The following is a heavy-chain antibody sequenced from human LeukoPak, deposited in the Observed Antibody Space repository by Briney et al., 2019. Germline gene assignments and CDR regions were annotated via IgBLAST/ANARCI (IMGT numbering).Heavy chain of an antibody. CDR2: ISSSSSYI. V-gene: IGHV3-21*01. CDR3: AGAVPAPDY. D-gene: IGHD2-2*01. Sequence: PGGSLRLSCAASGFSSSTYTVHWVRQAPGKGLEWVSSISSSSSYIYYADSVKGRFTISRDNAKNSLYLQMNSLRAEDTAVYYCAGAVPAPDYWGQGTLVTVSS. J-gene: IGHJ4*02. CDR1: GFSSSTYT.